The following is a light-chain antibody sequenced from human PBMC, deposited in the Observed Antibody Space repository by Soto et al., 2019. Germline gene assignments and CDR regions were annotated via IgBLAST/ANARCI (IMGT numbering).Light chain of an antibody. Sequence: EIVFTQSPATLSLSPGERATLSCRASQSVSSYLAWYQQKPGQAPRLLIYDASNRATGIPARFSGSGSGTDLTLTISSLEPKDFAVYDCQQRSNWPSITFGQGTRLEIK. J-gene: IGKJ5*01. V-gene: IGKV3-11*01. CDR1: QSVSSY. CDR3: QQRSNWPSIT. CDR2: DAS.